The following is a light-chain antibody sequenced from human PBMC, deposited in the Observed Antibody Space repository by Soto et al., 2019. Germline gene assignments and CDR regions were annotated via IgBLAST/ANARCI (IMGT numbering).Light chain of an antibody. J-gene: IGKJ1*01. V-gene: IGKV3-20*01. CDR1: QSVSSSF. Sequence: IVLTQSPGTLSLSAGERATLSCRASQSVSSSFLAWYQQKPGQAPRLLIYGASSLATGIPDRFSGSGSGTDFTLTISSLEPEDFAVYYCQQYGSSPPTFGQGTKVDIK. CDR2: GAS. CDR3: QQYGSSPPT.